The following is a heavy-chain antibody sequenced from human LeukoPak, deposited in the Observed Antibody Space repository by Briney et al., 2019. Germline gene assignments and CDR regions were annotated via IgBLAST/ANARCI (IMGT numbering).Heavy chain of an antibody. CDR1: GDSISSGTYY. J-gene: IGHJ4*02. Sequence: SETLSLTCTVSGDSISSGTYYWSGIRQPAGKGLEWIGRIYTSGSTNYNPSLKSRVTISLDTSKNQFSLKLSSVTAADTAVYFCARADCESGGNCHYFNYWGQGTLVTVSS. D-gene: IGHD2-15*01. V-gene: IGHV4-61*02. CDR3: ARADCESGGNCHYFNY. CDR2: IYTSGST.